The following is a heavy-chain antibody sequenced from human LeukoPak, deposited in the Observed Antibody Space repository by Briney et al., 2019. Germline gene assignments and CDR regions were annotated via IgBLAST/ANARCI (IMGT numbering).Heavy chain of an antibody. CDR3: ARSRKTSTDY. V-gene: IGHV4-59*01. CDR1: GGSISSYY. D-gene: IGHD1-1*01. CDR2: IYYSGST. Sequence: SETLSLTCTVSGGSISSYYWSWIRQPPGKGLEWIGYIYYSGSTNYNPSLKSRVTISVDTSKNQFSLKLSSVTAAETAVYYCARSRKTSTDYWGQGTLVTVSS. J-gene: IGHJ4*02.